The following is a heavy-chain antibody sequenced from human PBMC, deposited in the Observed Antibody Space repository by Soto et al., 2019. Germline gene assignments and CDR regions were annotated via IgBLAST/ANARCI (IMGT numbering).Heavy chain of an antibody. V-gene: IGHV1-69*16. CDR1: GGGNLRDYR. J-gene: IGHJ4*02. Sequence: SVKVSCKASGGGNLRDYRTTWVRRAPGQGLEWMGGIIPKLGSANYAQNFQGRVTITTDESTNTVYMELRSLRSDDTAVYYCARGGDGCNIGAVYWGQGTPVTVS. D-gene: IGHD2-21*01. CDR3: ARGGDGCNIGAVY. CDR2: IIPKLGSA.